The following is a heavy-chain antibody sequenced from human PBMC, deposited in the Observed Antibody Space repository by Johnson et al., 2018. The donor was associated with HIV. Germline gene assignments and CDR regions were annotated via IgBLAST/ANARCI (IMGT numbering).Heavy chain of an antibody. CDR2: IKQDGSEK. Sequence: MQLVESGGGVVQPGGSLRLSCAASGFTFSSYWMSWVRQAPGKGLEWVANIKQDGSEKYYADSVKGRFTISRDHAKNSLYLQMNSLGAEDTALYYCARDRGTVTTAQMAFDIWGQGTMVTVSS. J-gene: IGHJ3*02. V-gene: IGHV3-7*05. CDR3: ARDRGTVTTAQMAFDI. CDR1: GFTFSSYW. D-gene: IGHD4-17*01.